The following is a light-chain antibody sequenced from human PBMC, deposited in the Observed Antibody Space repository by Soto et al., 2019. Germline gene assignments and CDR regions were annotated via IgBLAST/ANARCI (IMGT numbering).Light chain of an antibody. J-gene: IGLJ2*01. CDR3: SSYTGSGTF. Sequence: QAVVTQPASVSGSPGQSIAISCTGTSSDVGGYDQVSWYQQHPGKAPKLMIYAVTNRPSGVSNRFSGSKSGNTASLTISGLQAEDEANYYCSSYTGSGTFFGGGTKVTVL. CDR1: SSDVGGYDQ. CDR2: AVT. V-gene: IGLV2-14*01.